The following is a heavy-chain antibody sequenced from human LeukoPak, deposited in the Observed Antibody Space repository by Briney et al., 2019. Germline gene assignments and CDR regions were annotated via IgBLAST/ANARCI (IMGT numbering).Heavy chain of an antibody. V-gene: IGHV3-23*01. CDR2: ISNGGGST. Sequence: GGSLRLSCAVSGFTFSSYAMSWVRQAPGKGLEWVSAISNGGGSTYYADSVKGRFTISRDNSKNTLYLQMNSLRAEDTAVYYCAKASITMIVEAWGQGTLVTVSS. CDR3: AKASITMIVEA. CDR1: GFTFSSYA. J-gene: IGHJ5*02. D-gene: IGHD3-22*01.